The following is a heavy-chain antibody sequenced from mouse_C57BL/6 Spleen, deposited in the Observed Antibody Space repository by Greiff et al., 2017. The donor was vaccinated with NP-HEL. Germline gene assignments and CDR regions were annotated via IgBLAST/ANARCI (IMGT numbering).Heavy chain of an antibody. V-gene: IGHV1-76*01. J-gene: IGHJ4*01. CDR2: IYPGSGNT. CDR1: GYTFTDYY. Sequence: LEESGAELVRPGASVKLSCKASGYTFTDYYINWVKQRPGQGLEWIARIYPGSGNTYYNAKFKGKATLTAEKSSSTAYMQLSSLTSEDSAVYFCARAYSNYGYYAMDYWGQGTSVTVSS. CDR3: ARAYSNYGYYAMDY. D-gene: IGHD2-5*01.